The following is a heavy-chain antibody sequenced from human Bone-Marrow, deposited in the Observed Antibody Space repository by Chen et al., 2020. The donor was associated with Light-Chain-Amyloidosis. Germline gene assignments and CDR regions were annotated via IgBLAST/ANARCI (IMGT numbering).Heavy chain of an antibody. J-gene: IGHJ5*02. CDR1: GYTFTDYY. Sequence: QVQLVQSGADVKKPGASVKVSCKASGYTFTDYYVHWVRQAPGQGLEWMGWINPNRCGTNFEQKFQDRVTMTRETSISTAYMELSRLRSDDTALYYCAREKYSSSSRRWFDPWGQGTLVTVSS. CDR2: INPNRCGT. V-gene: IGHV1-2*02. D-gene: IGHD6-6*01. CDR3: AREKYSSSSRRWFDP.